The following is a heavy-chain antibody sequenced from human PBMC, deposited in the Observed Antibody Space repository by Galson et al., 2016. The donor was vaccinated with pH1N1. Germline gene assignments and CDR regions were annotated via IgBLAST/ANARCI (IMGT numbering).Heavy chain of an antibody. V-gene: IGHV3-30*04. CDR1: GFTFTSYA. D-gene: IGHD5-12*01. J-gene: IGHJ4*02. CDR3: ARASEDSGHDGFH. CDR2: ILYDGTNE. Sequence: SLRLSCAASGFTFTSYAMHWVRQAPGKGLEWVAVILYDGTNEYYADSVKGRITISRDKTQSTVYLEMNSLRTEDTAVYYCARASEDSGHDGFHWGQGTLVIVSS.